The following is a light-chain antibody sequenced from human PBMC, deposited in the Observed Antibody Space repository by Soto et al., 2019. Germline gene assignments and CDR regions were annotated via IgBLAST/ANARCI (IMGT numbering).Light chain of an antibody. CDR2: GAS. CDR3: QQYDSSPAT. V-gene: IGKV3-20*01. CDR1: QSVSTN. Sequence: EIVLTQSPATLSVSPGDRATLSYRASQSVSTNLAWYQQRPGQAPRLLIYGASTRATGIPDRFSGSGSGTDFTLTISRLEPEDFAVYYCQQYDSSPATFGQGTKVDIK. J-gene: IGKJ1*01.